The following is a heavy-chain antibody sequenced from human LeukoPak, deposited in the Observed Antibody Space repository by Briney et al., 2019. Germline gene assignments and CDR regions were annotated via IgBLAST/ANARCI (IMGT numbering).Heavy chain of an antibody. CDR1: GFTFSSYA. J-gene: IGHJ4*02. D-gene: IGHD2-15*01. V-gene: IGHV3-30-3*01. Sequence: GRSLRLSFAASGFTFSSYAMHWVRQAPGKGLEGVAVISYDGSNKYYADSVKGRFTISRDNSKHTLYLQMNSLRAEDTAVYYCARARRVIGWYFDYWGQGTLVTVSS. CDR2: ISYDGSNK. CDR3: ARARRVIGWYFDY.